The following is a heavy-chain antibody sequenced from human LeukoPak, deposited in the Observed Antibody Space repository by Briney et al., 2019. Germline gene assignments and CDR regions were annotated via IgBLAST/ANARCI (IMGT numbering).Heavy chain of an antibody. CDR1: GFAFRSYV. CDR2: ISGSGGVT. J-gene: IGHJ4*02. CDR3: AKDPRILVSL. V-gene: IGHV3-23*01. D-gene: IGHD3-22*01. Sequence: GGSLRLSCAASGFAFRSYVMSWVRQAPGKGLEWVSGISGSGGVTDYADSVKGRFTVSRDNSKSTVYLLMNSLRVEDTAVYYCAKDPRILVSLWGQGTLVTVSS.